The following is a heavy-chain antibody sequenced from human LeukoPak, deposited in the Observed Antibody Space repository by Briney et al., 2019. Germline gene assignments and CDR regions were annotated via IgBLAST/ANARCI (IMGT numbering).Heavy chain of an antibody. Sequence: GESLKTSCKGSGYSFTSYWIGWVRQMPGKGLEWMGIIYPGDSDTRYSPSFQGQVTISADKSISTAYLQWSSLKASDTAMYYCARLADDSSGYLSHWGQGTLVTVSS. D-gene: IGHD3-22*01. CDR2: IYPGDSDT. J-gene: IGHJ4*02. V-gene: IGHV5-51*01. CDR3: ARLADDSSGYLSH. CDR1: GYSFTSYW.